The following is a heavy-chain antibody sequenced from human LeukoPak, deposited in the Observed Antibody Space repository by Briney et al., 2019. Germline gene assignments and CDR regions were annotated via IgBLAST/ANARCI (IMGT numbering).Heavy chain of an antibody. Sequence: PGGSLRLSCSASRFTFSSSLMFWVRQAPGKGPEYVAAISANGGSTYHADTVYGRSTISRDNSKNTLYLQMSSLRAEDTAVYYCVKDNGQGGFDYWGRGTLVTVSS. V-gene: IGHV3-64D*09. J-gene: IGHJ4*02. D-gene: IGHD3-16*01. CDR3: VKDNGQGGFDY. CDR2: ISANGGST. CDR1: RFTFSSSL.